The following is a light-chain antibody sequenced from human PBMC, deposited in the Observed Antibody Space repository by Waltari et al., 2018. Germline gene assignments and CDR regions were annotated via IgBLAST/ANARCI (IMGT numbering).Light chain of an antibody. V-gene: IGLV3-1*01. CDR2: EDT. J-gene: IGLJ2*01. CDR3: QAWDSRTEV. Sequence: SYELTQPPSVSVSPGQTASITCSGDKLGDKYACWYQQRPGQSPVLVIYEDTKRPSGIPEGFSGSNSGNTATLTISGTQAIDEADYYCQAWDSRTEVFGGGTKLTVL. CDR1: KLGDKY.